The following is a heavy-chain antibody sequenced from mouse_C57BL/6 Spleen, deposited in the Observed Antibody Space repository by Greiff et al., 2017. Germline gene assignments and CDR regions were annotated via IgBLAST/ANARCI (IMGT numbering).Heavy chain of an antibody. CDR3: ARSGDGYGGYYFDY. CDR1: GYTFTSYW. V-gene: IGHV1-64*01. Sequence: QVQLKQPGAELVKPGASVKLSCKASGYTFTSYWMHWVKQRPGQGLEWIGMIHPNSGSTNYNEKFKSKATLTVDKSSSTAYMQLSSLTSEDSAVYYCARSGDGYGGYYFDYWGQGTTLTVSS. D-gene: IGHD2-2*01. J-gene: IGHJ2*01. CDR2: IHPNSGST.